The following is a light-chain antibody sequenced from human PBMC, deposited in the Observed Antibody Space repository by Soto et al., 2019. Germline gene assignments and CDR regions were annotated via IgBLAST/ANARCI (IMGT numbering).Light chain of an antibody. J-gene: IGKJ3*01. V-gene: IGKV1-5*01. CDR1: QSISRY. Sequence: IQMTQSPSSLSASVGDRVTITCRASQSISRYLAWYQKKPGEAPKLLIYDASSLQSGVSSRFSASGSGTEFSLSISSLQPDDLATYYCQNYNSLSSFGPGTKVDIK. CDR2: DAS. CDR3: QNYNSLSS.